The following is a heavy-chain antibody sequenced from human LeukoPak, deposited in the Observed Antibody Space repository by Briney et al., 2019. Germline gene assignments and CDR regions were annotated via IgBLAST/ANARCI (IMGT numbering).Heavy chain of an antibody. D-gene: IGHD4-23*01. CDR1: GGSISVGSCY. Sequence: PSETLSLTCTVSGGSISVGSCYWGWIRQPPGKGLEWIGSIYYSGSTYYNPSLKSRVTMSVDTSKNQFSLKLNSVTAADTAVYYCARHSGNYFYEAFEIWGQGTMVTVSS. V-gene: IGHV4-39*01. CDR3: ARHSGNYFYEAFEI. CDR2: IYYSGST. J-gene: IGHJ3*02.